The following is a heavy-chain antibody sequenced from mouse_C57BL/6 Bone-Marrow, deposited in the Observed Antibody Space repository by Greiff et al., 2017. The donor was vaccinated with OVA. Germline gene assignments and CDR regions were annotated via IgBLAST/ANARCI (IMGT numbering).Heavy chain of an antibody. CDR3: ARSRYYYGKGPLDY. CDR1: GYSFTDYN. V-gene: IGHV1-39*01. CDR2: INPNYGTT. D-gene: IGHD1-1*01. Sequence: EVKLQESGPELVKPGASVKISCKASGYSFTDYNMNWVKQSNGKSLEWIGVINPNYGTTSYNQKFKGKATLTVDQSSSTAYMQLNSLTSEDSAVYYCARSRYYYGKGPLDYWGQGTTLTVSS. J-gene: IGHJ2*01.